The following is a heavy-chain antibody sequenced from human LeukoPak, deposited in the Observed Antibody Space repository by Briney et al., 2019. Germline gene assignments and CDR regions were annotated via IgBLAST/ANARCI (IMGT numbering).Heavy chain of an antibody. CDR1: GVSISSGSNY. Sequence: SETLSLTCSVSGVSISSGSNYWGWIRQPPGQTLEWIGSIYSSGSTYYNPSLKSRVIILIDTAKNHFSLNLSSVTAADTAVYYCARSDGYGLVGIWGQGTMVTVSS. J-gene: IGHJ3*02. V-gene: IGHV4-39*07. D-gene: IGHD3-10*01. CDR2: IYSSGST. CDR3: ARSDGYGLVGI.